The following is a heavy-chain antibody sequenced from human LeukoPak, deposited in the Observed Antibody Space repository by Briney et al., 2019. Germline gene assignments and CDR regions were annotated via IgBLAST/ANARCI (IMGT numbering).Heavy chain of an antibody. CDR3: ASKFWAAGRDY. J-gene: IGHJ4*02. V-gene: IGHV3-11*04. D-gene: IGHD6-13*01. CDR1: GFTFSDYY. CDR2: ISSSGSTI. Sequence: GGSLRLSCAASGFTFSDYYMSCIRQAPGKGLEWVSYISSSGSTIYYANSVKGRFTISRDNAKNSLYLQMNSLRAEDTAVYYCASKFWAAGRDYWGQGTLVTVSS.